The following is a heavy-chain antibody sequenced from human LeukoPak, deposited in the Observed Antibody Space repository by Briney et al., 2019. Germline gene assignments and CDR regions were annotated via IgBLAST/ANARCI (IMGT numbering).Heavy chain of an antibody. CDR1: GFTFSSYA. J-gene: IGHJ3*02. CDR3: AKVGYDSSGYPTGYDAFDI. V-gene: IGHV3-23*01. CDR2: ISGSGGST. Sequence: GGSLRLSCAASGFTFSSYAMSWVRQAPGKGLEWVSAISGSGGSTYYADSVKGRFTISRDNSKNTLYLQMNSLRAEDTAVYYCAKVGYDSSGYPTGYDAFDIWGQGTMVTVSS. D-gene: IGHD3-22*01.